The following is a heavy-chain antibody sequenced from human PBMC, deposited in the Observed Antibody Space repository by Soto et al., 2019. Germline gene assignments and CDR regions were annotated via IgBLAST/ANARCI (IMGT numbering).Heavy chain of an antibody. CDR2: VYHTVNT. CDR3: AREQYNWKL. V-gene: IGHV4-59*01. J-gene: IGHJ4*02. Sequence: SETLSLTCTVSGVSITPYYCTWIRHPPRKGLEWIGYVYHTVNTYYNPSLTSRVTISLDTSKNQFSLTLKSVTAADTAVYYCAREQYNWKLWGQGTLVNVSA. D-gene: IGHD1-20*01. CDR1: GVSITPYY.